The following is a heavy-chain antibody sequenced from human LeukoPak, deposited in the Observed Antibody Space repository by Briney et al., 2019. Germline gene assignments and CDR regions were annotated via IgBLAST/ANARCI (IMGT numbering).Heavy chain of an antibody. J-gene: IGHJ5*02. CDR3: ARRAVKRWFDP. D-gene: IGHD1-26*01. Sequence: SETLSLTCTVSGGSISSYYWSWIRQPPGKGLEWIGYIYYSGSTNYNPSLKSRVTISVDTSKNQFSLKLSSVTAADTAVYYCARRAVKRWFDPWGQGTLVTVSS. V-gene: IGHV4-59*08. CDR1: GGSISSYY. CDR2: IYYSGST.